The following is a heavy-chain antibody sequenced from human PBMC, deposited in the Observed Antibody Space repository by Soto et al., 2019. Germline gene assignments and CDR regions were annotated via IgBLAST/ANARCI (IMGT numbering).Heavy chain of an antibody. CDR1: GFTVSSNY. V-gene: IGHV3-53*04. D-gene: IGHD2-15*01. CDR3: AREAVGSNFDY. J-gene: IGHJ4*02. CDR2: IYSGGST. Sequence: EVQLVESGGGLVQPGGSLRLSCAASGFTVSSNYMSWVRQAPGKGLEWVSVIYSGGSTYYADSVKGRFTISRHNSKNTLYLQMNSLRAEDTAVYHCAREAVGSNFDYWGQGTLVTVSS.